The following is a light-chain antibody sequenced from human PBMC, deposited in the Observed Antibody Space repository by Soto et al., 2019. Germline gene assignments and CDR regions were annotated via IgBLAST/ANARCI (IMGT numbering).Light chain of an antibody. Sequence: EVVFTQSPDTLSFSPVERATLSCRAIQSVRNNYLAWYQVRPGRAPRLLIYDASTKATAIPDRISGGGSGTDFTLTITGLEPEDLAVYYCQQYGSSPPFTFGQGTRLEIK. CDR1: QSVRNNY. J-gene: IGKJ5*01. CDR2: DAS. CDR3: QQYGSSPPFT. V-gene: IGKV3-20*01.